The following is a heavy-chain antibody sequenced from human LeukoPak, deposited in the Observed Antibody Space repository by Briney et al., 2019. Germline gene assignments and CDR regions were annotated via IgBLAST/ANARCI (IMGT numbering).Heavy chain of an antibody. Sequence: GGSLRLSCAASGFTFSSYAMSWVRQAPGKGLEWVSAISGSGGSTYYADSVKGRFTIPRDNSKNTLYLQMNSLRAEDTAVYYCAKDGDSSGWYGGYWGQGTLVTVSS. CDR1: GFTFSSYA. CDR2: ISGSGGST. D-gene: IGHD6-19*01. J-gene: IGHJ4*02. CDR3: AKDGDSSGWYGGY. V-gene: IGHV3-23*01.